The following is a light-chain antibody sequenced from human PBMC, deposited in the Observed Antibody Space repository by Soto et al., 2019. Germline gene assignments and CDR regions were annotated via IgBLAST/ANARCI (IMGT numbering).Light chain of an antibody. CDR3: QKYNSAPPWT. CDR2: AAS. J-gene: IGKJ1*01. CDR1: QDISNY. V-gene: IGKV1-27*01. Sequence: DIQMTQSPSSLSASVGDRVTITCRATQDISNYLAWYQQKPGKVPNLLIYAASTLQSGVQSRFSGRGSGTDFTLTISSLQPEDVATYYCQKYNSAPPWTFGQGTKVEI.